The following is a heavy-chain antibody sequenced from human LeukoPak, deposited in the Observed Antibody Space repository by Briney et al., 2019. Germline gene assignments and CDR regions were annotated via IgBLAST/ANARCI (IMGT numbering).Heavy chain of an antibody. J-gene: IGHJ4*02. D-gene: IGHD2-15*01. CDR1: GFTLSSYW. Sequence: PGGSLRLSCAASGFTLSSYWMSWVRQAPGKGLEWVANIRLDGSEKYYGDSVKGRFTISRDNAKNSLSLQMNSLRAEDTAVYYCARDRGYCSGGSCYSVYDYWGQGTLVTVSS. V-gene: IGHV3-7*01. CDR2: IRLDGSEK. CDR3: ARDRGYCSGGSCYSVYDY.